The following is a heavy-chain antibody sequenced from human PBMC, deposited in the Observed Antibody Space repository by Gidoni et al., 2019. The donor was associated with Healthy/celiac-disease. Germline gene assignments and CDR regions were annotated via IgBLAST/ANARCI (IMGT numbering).Heavy chain of an antibody. J-gene: IGHJ3*02. CDR2: IYYSGST. CDR1: GGSISSYY. Sequence: QVQLQESGPGLVTPSETLSLTCTVSGGSISSYYWSWIRQPPGKGLEWIGYIYYSGSTNYNPSLKRRVTISVDTSKNQFSLKLSSVTAADTAVYYCARFAYYGSGSDAFDIWGQGTMVTVSS. CDR3: ARFAYYGSGSDAFDI. V-gene: IGHV4-59*08. D-gene: IGHD3-10*01.